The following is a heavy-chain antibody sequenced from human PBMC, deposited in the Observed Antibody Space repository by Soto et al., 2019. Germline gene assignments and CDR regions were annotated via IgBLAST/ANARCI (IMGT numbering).Heavy chain of an antibody. J-gene: IGHJ3*02. CDR2: ISSSTTYI. Sequence: GGSLRLSCAASGFTFSSNNMNWVRQAPGKGLEWVSSISSSTTYIYYADSVKGRFTISRDNAKNSLYLQMNSLRAEDTAVYYCARGRSRVDAFDIWGQGTMVTVSS. V-gene: IGHV3-21*01. CDR3: ARGRSRVDAFDI. CDR1: GFTFSSNN.